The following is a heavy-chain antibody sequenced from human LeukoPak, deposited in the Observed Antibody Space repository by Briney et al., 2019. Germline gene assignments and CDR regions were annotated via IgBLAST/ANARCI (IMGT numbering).Heavy chain of an antibody. J-gene: IGHJ4*02. V-gene: IGHV3-30*18. CDR2: ISYDGSNK. Sequence: PGGSLRLSCAASGFSFSSYGMHWVRQAPGRGLEWVAVISYDGSNKYYADSVKGRFTISRDNSKSTLYLQMDSLRAEDTALYYCAKTSTAMVSPFDYWGQGTLVTVSS. CDR3: AKTSTAMVSPFDY. D-gene: IGHD5-18*01. CDR1: GFSFSSYG.